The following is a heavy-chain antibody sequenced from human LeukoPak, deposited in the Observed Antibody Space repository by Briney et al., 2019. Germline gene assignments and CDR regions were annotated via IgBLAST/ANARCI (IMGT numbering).Heavy chain of an antibody. V-gene: IGHV1-2*02. CDR3: ARVEDVAVAGVNYYGMDV. D-gene: IGHD6-19*01. Sequence: ASVKVSCKASGHTFTGYDIHWVRQAPGQALEWMGWLIPTSGGTNYAQEFQGRVTMTRDTSISTAYMELSNLRSDDTAMYYCARVEDVAVAGVNYYGMDVWGQGTPVTVSS. CDR2: LIPTSGGT. CDR1: GHTFTGYD. J-gene: IGHJ6*02.